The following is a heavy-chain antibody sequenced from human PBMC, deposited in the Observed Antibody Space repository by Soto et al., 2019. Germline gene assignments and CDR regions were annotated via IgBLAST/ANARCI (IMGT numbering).Heavy chain of an antibody. V-gene: IGHV3-15*01. J-gene: IGHJ3*02. CDR3: TTASPYNWGLHDAFDI. CDR2: IKSKTDGGTT. CDR1: GFTFSNAW. Sequence: GESLKISCAASGFTFSNAWMSWVRQAPGKGLEWVGRIKSKTDGGTTDYAAPVKGRFTISRDDSKNTLYLQMNSLKTEDTAVYYCTTASPYNWGLHDAFDIWGQGTMVTVSS. D-gene: IGHD1-20*01.